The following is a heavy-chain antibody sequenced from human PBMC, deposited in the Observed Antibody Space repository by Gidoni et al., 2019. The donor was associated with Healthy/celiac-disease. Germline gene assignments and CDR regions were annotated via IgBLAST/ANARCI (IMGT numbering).Heavy chain of an antibody. J-gene: IGHJ4*02. CDR1: GFTFSSYS. Sequence: EVQLVESGGGLVKPGGSLRLSCAASGFTFSSYSMNWVRQAPGKGLEWVSSISSSGSTIYYADSVKGRFTISRDNAKNSLYLQMNSLRAEDTAVYYCARDPYDSTPHKFFDYWGQGTLVTVSS. CDR3: ARDPYDSTPHKFFDY. V-gene: IGHV3-21*01. CDR2: ISSSGSTI. D-gene: IGHD3-22*01.